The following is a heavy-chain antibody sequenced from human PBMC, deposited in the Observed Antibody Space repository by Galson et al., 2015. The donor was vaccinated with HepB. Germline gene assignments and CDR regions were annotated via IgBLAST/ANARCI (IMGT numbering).Heavy chain of an antibody. CDR2: IKQDGSEK. D-gene: IGHD6-19*01. CDR3: ARDRAGYDYYYMDV. J-gene: IGHJ6*03. V-gene: IGHV3-7*01. Sequence: SLRLSCAASGFTFSSYWMSWVRQAPGKGLEWVANIKQDGSEKYYVDSVKGRFTISRDNAKNSLYLQMNSLRAEDTAVYYCARDRAGYDYYYMDVWGKGTTVTVSS. CDR1: GFTFSSYW.